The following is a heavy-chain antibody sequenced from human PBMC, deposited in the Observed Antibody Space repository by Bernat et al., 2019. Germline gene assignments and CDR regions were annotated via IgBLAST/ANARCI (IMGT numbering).Heavy chain of an antibody. CDR1: RASMSDYY. J-gene: IGHJ6*03. Sequence: QVQLQESGPGLVKPSETLSLTCTVSRASMSDYYWSWIRQPPGKGLEWIAYIHYSGSTDYNPSLKSRVTISVDRPKNQFSLKLSPVIAADTAVYYCASVPLVCSDGTCYYYVDVWGKGTTVTVPS. D-gene: IGHD2-15*01. V-gene: IGHV4-59*01. CDR2: IHYSGST. CDR3: ASVPLVCSDGTCYYYVDV.